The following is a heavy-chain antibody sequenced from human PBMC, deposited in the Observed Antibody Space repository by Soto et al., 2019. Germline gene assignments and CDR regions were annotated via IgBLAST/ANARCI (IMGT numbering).Heavy chain of an antibody. J-gene: IGHJ4*02. V-gene: IGHV4-39*01. CDR1: GDSITSNSYF. CDR3: ARHFSVDHFDY. CDR2: IYYSGST. D-gene: IGHD3-9*01. Sequence: SQTLSLTCTVSGDSITSNSYFWAWIRQPPGKGLEWIGSIYYSGSTYHNPSLKSRVTISVDRSNNQFSLKLTSVTAADTAVYYCARHFSVDHFDYWGQGALVTVSS.